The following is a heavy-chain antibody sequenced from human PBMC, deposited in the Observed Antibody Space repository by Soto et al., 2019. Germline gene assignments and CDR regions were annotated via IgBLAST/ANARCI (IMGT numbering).Heavy chain of an antibody. Sequence: SETRSLTCAVFGGSFSGYYWSWMLQPPGKVLEWMVEINQRGGTSYNPSLKSRVTMSVDTSKKQLSLLLTSMITAAKAVYYCGPKKWNTNWFDSWGQGTLVTVSS. CDR2: INQRGGT. V-gene: IGHV4-34*01. D-gene: IGHD1-1*01. J-gene: IGHJ5*01. CDR3: GPKKWNTNWFDS. CDR1: GGSFSGYY.